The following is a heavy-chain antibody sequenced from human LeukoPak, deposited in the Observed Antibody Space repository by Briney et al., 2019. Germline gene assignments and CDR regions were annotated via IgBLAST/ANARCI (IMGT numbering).Heavy chain of an antibody. CDR3: ARLPPGGQQLAFDY. CDR1: GGSIRSGTYF. CDR2: IYYTGTT. D-gene: IGHD6-13*01. V-gene: IGHV4-39*01. J-gene: IGHJ4*02. Sequence: SETLSLTCTVSGGSIRSGTYFWGWIRQPPGKGLEWIARIYYTGTTYYNPSLKSRVTISVDTSKKDFSLRLSSVTAADTAVYYCARLPPGGQQLAFDYWGQGTLVTVSS.